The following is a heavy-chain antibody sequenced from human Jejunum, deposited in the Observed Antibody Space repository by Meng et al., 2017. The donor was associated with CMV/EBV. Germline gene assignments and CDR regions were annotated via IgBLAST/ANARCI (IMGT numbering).Heavy chain of an antibody. CDR3: ARDRPEDIVVVPAAIAHSGYYGMDV. J-gene: IGHJ6*02. CDR2: ISPIFGTA. Sequence: WVRQAPGKGREWMGGISPIFGTANYAQKFKGRVTITTDESTSTAYMELSSLRSEDTAVYYCARDRPEDIVVVPAAIAHSGYYGMDVWGQGTTVTVSS. D-gene: IGHD2-2*02. V-gene: IGHV1-69*05.